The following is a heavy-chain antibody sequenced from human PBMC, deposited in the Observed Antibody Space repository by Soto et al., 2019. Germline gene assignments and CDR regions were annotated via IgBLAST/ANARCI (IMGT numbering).Heavy chain of an antibody. Sequence: EVQLVESGGGLVQPGGSLRLSCAASGFTFSTYWMSWVRQAPGKGLEWVANIKQDGSEKYYVDSVKGRFTISRDNAKKSLYLQMNCLRAEDTAVYYCARQYYDFWSGYHYWYFDLWGRGTLVTVSP. V-gene: IGHV3-7*03. D-gene: IGHD3-3*01. CDR3: ARQYYDFWSGYHYWYFDL. CDR1: GFTFSTYW. J-gene: IGHJ2*01. CDR2: IKQDGSEK.